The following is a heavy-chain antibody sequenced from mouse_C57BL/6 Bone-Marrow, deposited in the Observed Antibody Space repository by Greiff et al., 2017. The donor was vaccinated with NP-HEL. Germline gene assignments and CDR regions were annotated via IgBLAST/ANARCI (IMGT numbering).Heavy chain of an antibody. CDR2: ISNGGGST. Sequence: EVNVVESGGGLVQPGGSLKLSCAASGFTFSDYYMYWVRQTPEKRLEWVAYISNGGGSTYYPDTVKGRFTISRDNAKNTLYLQMSRLKSEDTAMYYCARQGNSYYFDYWGQGTTLTVSS. J-gene: IGHJ2*01. CDR3: ARQGNSYYFDY. CDR1: GFTFSDYY. V-gene: IGHV5-12*01.